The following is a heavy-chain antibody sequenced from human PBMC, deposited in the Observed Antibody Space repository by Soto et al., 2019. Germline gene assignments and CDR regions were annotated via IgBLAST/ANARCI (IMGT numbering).Heavy chain of an antibody. CDR2: IYYSGTT. Sequence: QLQLQESGPGLVKPSETLSLTCTVSGGSITSSGYYWGWIRQPPGKGLEWIGSIYYSGTTYYNPSLKSRVIISVDTSKTQSSLKLGSVTAADAAVYYCARHVRGDSSSSGGWFDPWGQGTLVTVSS. CDR1: GGSITSSGYY. D-gene: IGHD6-6*01. J-gene: IGHJ5*02. V-gene: IGHV4-39*01. CDR3: ARHVRGDSSSSGGWFDP.